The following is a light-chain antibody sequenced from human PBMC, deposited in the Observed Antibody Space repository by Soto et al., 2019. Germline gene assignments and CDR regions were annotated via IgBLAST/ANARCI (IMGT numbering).Light chain of an antibody. CDR1: QGISSY. J-gene: IGKJ4*01. CDR3: QQLNSYPFT. CDR2: AAS. V-gene: IGKV1-9*01. Sequence: DIQLTQSPSFLSASVGDRVTITCRASQGISSYLAWYQQKPGKAPKLLIYAASTLQSGFPSRFSGSGSGTEFTLTISSLQPEDFATYYCQQLNSYPFTFGGGTKVEIK.